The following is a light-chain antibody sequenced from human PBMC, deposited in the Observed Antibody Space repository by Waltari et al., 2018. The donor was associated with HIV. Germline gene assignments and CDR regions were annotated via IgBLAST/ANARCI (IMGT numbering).Light chain of an antibody. CDR1: NSNVGNNY. CDR3: AAWDDILSGRV. Sequence: QSVLTQPPSASGTPGQRVTISCSGSNSNVGNNYVSWYQHLPGTTPTLLIYRNNPRPSGDPDRFSGSKSGTSASLAISGRRSEDEADDYCAAWDDILSGRVFGGGTKLTVL. V-gene: IGLV1-47*01. J-gene: IGLJ3*02. CDR2: RNN.